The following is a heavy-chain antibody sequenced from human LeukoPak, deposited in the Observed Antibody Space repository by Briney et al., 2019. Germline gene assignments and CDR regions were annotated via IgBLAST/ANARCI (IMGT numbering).Heavy chain of an antibody. D-gene: IGHD3-3*01. V-gene: IGHV3-23*01. CDR3: AKDRAPLEWPSFDY. Sequence: GVSLRLSCAASGFTFSTYAMSWVRQAPGKGLEWVSAISGSGGSTYYADSVKGRFTISRDNSKNTLYLQMNSLRAEDTAVYYCAKDRAPLEWPSFDYWGQGTLVTVSS. CDR2: ISGSGGST. J-gene: IGHJ4*02. CDR1: GFTFSTYA.